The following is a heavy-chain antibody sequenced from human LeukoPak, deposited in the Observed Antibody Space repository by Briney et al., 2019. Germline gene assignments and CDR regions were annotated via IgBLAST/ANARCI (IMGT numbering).Heavy chain of an antibody. CDR1: GYTFTGYY. V-gene: IGHV1-2*02. CDR2: INPNSGGT. D-gene: IGHD3-9*01. CDR3: ARVRGYHDILTGYYTDLLDY. Sequence: GASVKVSCKASGYTFTGYYMHWVRQAPGQGLEWMGWINPNSGGTNYAQKFQGRVTMTRDTSISTAYMELSRLRSDDTAVYYCARVRGYHDILTGYYTDLLDYWGQGTLVTVSS. J-gene: IGHJ4*02.